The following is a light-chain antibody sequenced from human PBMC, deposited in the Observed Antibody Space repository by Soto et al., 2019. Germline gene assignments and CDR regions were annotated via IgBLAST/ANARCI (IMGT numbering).Light chain of an antibody. CDR1: QSVSSTY. J-gene: IGKJ1*01. CDR2: GAS. Sequence: EIVLTQSPGTLSLSPGERATLSCRASQSVSSTYLAWYQQKPGQAPRLLILGASSRATGIPDRFNGSGSGTDFTLTSSRLEPEDFAVYYCQHYGSSPKTFGHGTKVEVK. V-gene: IGKV3-20*01. CDR3: QHYGSSPKT.